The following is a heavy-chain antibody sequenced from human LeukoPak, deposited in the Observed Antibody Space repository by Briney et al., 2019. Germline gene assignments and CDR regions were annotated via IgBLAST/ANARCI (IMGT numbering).Heavy chain of an antibody. D-gene: IGHD3-16*01. CDR3: ARVGGEGYFDY. J-gene: IGHJ4*02. V-gene: IGHV1-46*01. CDR1: GYTFTSYY. Sequence: ASVKVSCKASGYTFTSYYMHWVRQAPGQGLEWMGIINPSGGSTSYAQKFQGRITMTRDTSTSTVYMELSSLRSEDTAVYYCARVGGEGYFDYWGQGTLVTVSS. CDR2: INPSGGST.